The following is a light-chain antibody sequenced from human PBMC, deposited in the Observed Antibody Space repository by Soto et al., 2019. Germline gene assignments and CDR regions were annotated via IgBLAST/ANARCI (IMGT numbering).Light chain of an antibody. CDR2: LGS. CDR3: MQALQTPR. V-gene: IGKV2-28*01. CDR1: VSLLHSNGNDY. Sequence: IVMTQGPLSLPVSPGGTASIFCSFSVSLLHSNGNDYLDWYLQKPGQSPQLLIYLGSKRASGVPDRFNGSGAGTEFTLKISRVEAEDVGVYYCMQALQTPRFGQGTKVDIK. J-gene: IGKJ1*01.